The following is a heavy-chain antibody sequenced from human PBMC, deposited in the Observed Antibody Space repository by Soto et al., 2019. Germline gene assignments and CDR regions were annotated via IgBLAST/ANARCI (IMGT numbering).Heavy chain of an antibody. J-gene: IGHJ4*02. Sequence: QVQLQESGPGLVKPSGTLSLTCAVSGGSISSSNWWSWVRQPPGKGLEWIGEIYHSGRTNYNPSLKSRVPISVDTSNLKFSLKLSSVTAADTAVYYCARSRRSGYYYGVDYWGQGTLVTVSS. CDR3: ARSRRSGYYYGVDY. CDR2: IYHSGRT. CDR1: GGSISSSNW. V-gene: IGHV4-4*02. D-gene: IGHD3-22*01.